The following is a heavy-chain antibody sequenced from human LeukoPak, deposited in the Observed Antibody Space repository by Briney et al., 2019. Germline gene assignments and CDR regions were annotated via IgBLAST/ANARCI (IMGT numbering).Heavy chain of an antibody. V-gene: IGHV1-46*01. CDR3: ARALIVVPAAPFDY. J-gene: IGHJ4*02. Sequence: ASVKVSCKASRYTFTSSYMPWVRQAPGQGLEWMGIINPSVVSTSYAQKFQGRVTMTRDMSTSTVYMELSSLRSEDTAVYYCARALIVVPAAPFDYWGQGTLVTVSS. D-gene: IGHD2-2*01. CDR2: INPSVVST. CDR1: RYTFTSSY.